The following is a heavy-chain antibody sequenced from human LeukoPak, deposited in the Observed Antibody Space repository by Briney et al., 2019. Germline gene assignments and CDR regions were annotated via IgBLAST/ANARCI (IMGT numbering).Heavy chain of an antibody. J-gene: IGHJ4*02. CDR2: IYHSGST. CDR1: GYSISSGYY. Sequence: SETLSLTCAVSGYSISSGYYWGWIRHPPGKGLEWIGSIYHSGSTYYNPSLKSRVTISVDTSKNQFSLKLSSVTAADTAVYYCARYSRDLRHRTPIDYWGQGTLVTVSS. CDR3: ARYSRDLRHRTPIDY. D-gene: IGHD2-21*01. V-gene: IGHV4-38-2*01.